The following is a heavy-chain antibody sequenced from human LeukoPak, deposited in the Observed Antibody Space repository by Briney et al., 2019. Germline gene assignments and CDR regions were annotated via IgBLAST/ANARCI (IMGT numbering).Heavy chain of an antibody. CDR3: ARDHVEPGVILDS. J-gene: IGHJ4*02. D-gene: IGHD1-14*01. CDR2: INQVGSEK. V-gene: IGHV3-7*05. Sequence: TGGSLRLSCSASGFTFSSYWMIWVRQAPGQGLEWVANINQVGSEKYYGDSVKGRFTISRDNSKNSLYLQMNSLRAKDTAVYFCARDHVEPGVILDSWGQGTLVTVSS. CDR1: GFTFSSYW.